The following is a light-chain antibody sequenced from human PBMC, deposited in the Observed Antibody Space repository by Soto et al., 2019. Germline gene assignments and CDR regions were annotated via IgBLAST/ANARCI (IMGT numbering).Light chain of an antibody. CDR2: GAS. V-gene: IGKV3-15*01. Sequence: EIVMTQSPATLSVSPGERATLSCRASQSVSSNLAGYQQKPGQAPRLLIYGASTRATGIPARFSGSESGTEFTLTISSLQSEDFAVYYCQQYNNWPPKTFGQGTKVEIK. J-gene: IGKJ1*01. CDR3: QQYNNWPPKT. CDR1: QSVSSN.